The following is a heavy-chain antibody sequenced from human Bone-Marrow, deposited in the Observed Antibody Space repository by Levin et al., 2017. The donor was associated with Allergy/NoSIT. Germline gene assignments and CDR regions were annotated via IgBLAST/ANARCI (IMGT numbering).Heavy chain of an antibody. CDR3: VKVGDIVATINWYFDL. Sequence: GESLKISCSASGFTFSSYSMHWVRQAPGKGLEYVSAISSNGGTTYYADSVKGRFTISRDNSKNTLYLQMSSLRAEDTAVYYCVKVGDIVATINWYFDLWGRGTLVTVSS. CDR1: GFTFSSYS. CDR2: ISSNGGTT. D-gene: IGHD5-12*01. V-gene: IGHV3-64D*06. J-gene: IGHJ2*01.